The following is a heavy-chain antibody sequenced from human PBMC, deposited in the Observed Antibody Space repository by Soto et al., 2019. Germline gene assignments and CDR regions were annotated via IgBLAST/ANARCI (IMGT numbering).Heavy chain of an antibody. V-gene: IGHV3-30*18. CDR1: GFTFSSYG. CDR2: ISYDGSNK. Sequence: GGSLRLSCAASGFTFSSYGMHWVRQAPGKGLEWVAVISYDGSNKYYADSVKGRFTISRDNSKNTLYLQMNSLRAEDTAVYYRAKLEWQLYLDSFHYWGQGTLLTVS. D-gene: IGHD1-26*01. J-gene: IGHJ4*02. CDR3: AKLEWQLYLDSFHY.